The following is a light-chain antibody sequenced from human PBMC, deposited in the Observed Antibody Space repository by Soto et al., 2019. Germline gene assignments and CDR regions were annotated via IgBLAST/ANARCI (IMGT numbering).Light chain of an antibody. CDR3: SSYTSSSTRV. CDR1: SSDVGGYNY. J-gene: IGLJ3*02. V-gene: IGLV2-14*01. Sequence: QSALTQPASVSGSPGQSITISCTGTSSDVGGYNYVSWYQQHPGKAPKLMIYDVSNRPSGVSKRFSGSKSGNTASLTISGLQAEDEADYYCSSYTSSSTRVFGGGTKLTGL. CDR2: DVS.